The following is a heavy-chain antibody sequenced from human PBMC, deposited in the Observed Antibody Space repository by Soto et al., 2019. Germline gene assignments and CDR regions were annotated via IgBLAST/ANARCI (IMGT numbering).Heavy chain of an antibody. Sequence: QITLKESGPTLVKPTQTLTLTCTFSGFSLSTSGVGVGWIRQPPGKALEWLALIYWDDDKRYSPSLKSRLTMAKDPSTNLVVRSTTSMDPVDTATYYCAHQLWFGELSGWFDHWGQGTLVTVAS. V-gene: IGHV2-5*02. CDR1: GFSLSTSGVG. CDR3: AHQLWFGELSGWFDH. J-gene: IGHJ5*02. CDR2: IYWDDDK. D-gene: IGHD3-10*01.